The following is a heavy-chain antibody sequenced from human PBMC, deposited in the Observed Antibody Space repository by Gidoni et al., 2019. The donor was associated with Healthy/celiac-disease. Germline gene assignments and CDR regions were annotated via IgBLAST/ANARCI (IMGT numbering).Heavy chain of an antibody. D-gene: IGHD1-7*01. CDR3: ARRPNWNYDAFDI. Sequence: QVQLQESGPGLVKPSETLSLTCTVSGGSISSYYWSWIRQPPGKGLEWIGYIYYSGSTNYHPSLKSRVTISVDTSKNQFSLKLSSVTAADTAVYYCARRPNWNYDAFDIWGQGTMVTVSS. CDR2: IYYSGST. J-gene: IGHJ3*02. V-gene: IGHV4-59*08. CDR1: GGSISSYY.